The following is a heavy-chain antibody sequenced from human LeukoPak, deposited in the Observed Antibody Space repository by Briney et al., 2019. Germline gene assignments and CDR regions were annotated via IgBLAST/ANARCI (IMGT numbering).Heavy chain of an antibody. CDR2: ISSNGGST. V-gene: IGHV3-64*02. J-gene: IGHJ4*02. Sequence: PGGSLRLSCAASGFTFSSYAIHWVRHAPGKGLEYVSAISSNGGSTYYADSVKDRFTISRDNSKNTLYLQMGSLRAEDMAVYYCARGQGLWLGELGFDYWGQGTLVTVSS. CDR3: ARGQGLWLGELGFDY. D-gene: IGHD3-10*01. CDR1: GFTFSSYA.